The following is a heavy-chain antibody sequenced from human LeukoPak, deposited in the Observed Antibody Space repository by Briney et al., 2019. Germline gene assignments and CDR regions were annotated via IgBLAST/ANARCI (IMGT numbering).Heavy chain of an antibody. CDR2: IYYSGST. Sequence: SGTLSLTCTVSGGSISSYYWSWIRQPPGKGLEWIGYIYYSGSTNYNPSLKSRVTISVDTSKNQFSLKLSSVTAADTAVYYCARSPPLTMVRGVITFFDYWGQGTLVTVSS. CDR1: GGSISSYY. CDR3: ARSPPLTMVRGVITFFDY. D-gene: IGHD3-10*01. V-gene: IGHV4-59*01. J-gene: IGHJ4*02.